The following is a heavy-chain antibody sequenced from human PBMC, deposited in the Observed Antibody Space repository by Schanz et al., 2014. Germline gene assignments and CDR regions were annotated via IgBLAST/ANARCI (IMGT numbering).Heavy chain of an antibody. CDR1: GFPFSDYF. CDR2: IGNGGVTI. CDR3: ARIGGSVFDY. D-gene: IGHD3-10*01. J-gene: IGHJ4*02. V-gene: IGHV3-11*01. Sequence: QVQLADSGGGLAKPGGSLRLSCTASGFPFSDYFMAWIRQPPGRGLEWVSYIGNGGVTIYYADSVKGRFTISRDNSKNSLYLQMNSLRAEDTAVYYCARIGGSVFDYWAQGTLVTVSS.